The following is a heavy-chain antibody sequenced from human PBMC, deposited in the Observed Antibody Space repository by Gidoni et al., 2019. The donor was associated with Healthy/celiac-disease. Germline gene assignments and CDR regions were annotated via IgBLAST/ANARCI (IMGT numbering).Heavy chain of an antibody. J-gene: IGHJ4*02. CDR2: ISSSSSYI. D-gene: IGHD6-19*01. V-gene: IGHV3-21*01. Sequence: EVQLVESGGGLVTPGGSLGLSCAASGFTFSSYSMNWVRQAQGKGLEWVSSISSSSSYIYYADSVKGRFTISRDNAKNSLYMQMNSLRAEDTAVYYCARDSSGWYYFDYWGQGTLVTVSS. CDR1: GFTFSSYS. CDR3: ARDSSGWYYFDY.